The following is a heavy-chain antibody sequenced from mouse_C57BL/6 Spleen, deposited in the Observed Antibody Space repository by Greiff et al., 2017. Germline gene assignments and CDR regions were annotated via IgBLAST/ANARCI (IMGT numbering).Heavy chain of an antibody. CDR3: ARGKMGYPHYYAMDY. CDR1: GYSFTDYN. Sequence: EVQLQQSGPELVKPGASVQISCKASGYSFTDYNMNWVKQSNGKSLEWIGVINPNYGTTSYNQKFKGKATLTVDQSSSTAYMQLNSLTSEDSAFYYCARGKMGYPHYYAMDYWGQGTSVTVSS. V-gene: IGHV1-39*01. CDR2: INPNYGTT. J-gene: IGHJ4*01. D-gene: IGHD2-2*01.